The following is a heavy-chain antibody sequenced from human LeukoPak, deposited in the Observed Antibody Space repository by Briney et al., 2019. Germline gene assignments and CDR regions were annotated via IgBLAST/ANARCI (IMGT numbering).Heavy chain of an antibody. CDR1: GFTFSSYA. Sequence: GGSLRLSCAASGFTFSSYAMSWVRQAPGKGLEWVSAISGSSGSTYCADSVKGRFTISRDNSKNTPYLQMNSLRAEDTAVYYCEGSGDYDYWGQGILVTVSS. CDR2: ISGSSGST. D-gene: IGHD4-17*01. CDR3: EGSGDYDY. V-gene: IGHV3-23*01. J-gene: IGHJ4*02.